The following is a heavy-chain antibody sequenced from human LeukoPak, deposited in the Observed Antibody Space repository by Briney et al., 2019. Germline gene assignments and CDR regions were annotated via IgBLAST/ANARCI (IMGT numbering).Heavy chain of an antibody. CDR3: ARVPALPFGAFDI. D-gene: IGHD1-26*01. V-gene: IGHV4-59*02. J-gene: IGHJ3*02. CDR2: IYYSGST. CDR1: GFTVSSNY. Sequence: GSLRLSCAASGFTVSSNYMSWVRQAPGKGLEWIGYIYYSGSTNYNPSLKSRVTISIDTSKNQFSLKLSSVTAADTAVYYCARVPALPFGAFDIWGQGTMVTVSS.